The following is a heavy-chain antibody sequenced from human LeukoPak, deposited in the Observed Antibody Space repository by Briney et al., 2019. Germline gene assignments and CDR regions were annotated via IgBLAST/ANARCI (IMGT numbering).Heavy chain of an antibody. D-gene: IGHD3-10*01. J-gene: IGHJ4*02. CDR2: INPNSGGT. CDR1: GYTFTGYY. V-gene: IGHV1-2*02. Sequence: ASVKVSCKASGYTFTGYYMHWVRQAPGPGLEWMGWINPNSGGTNYAQKFQGRVTMTRDTSISTAYMELSRLRSDDTAVYYCARVRYYYGSRSIDYWGQGTLVTVSS. CDR3: ARVRYYYGSRSIDY.